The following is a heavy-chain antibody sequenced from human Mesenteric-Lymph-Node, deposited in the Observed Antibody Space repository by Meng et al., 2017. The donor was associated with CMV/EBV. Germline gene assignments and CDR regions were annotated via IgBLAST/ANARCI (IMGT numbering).Heavy chain of an antibody. V-gene: IGHV4-61*01. J-gene: IGHJ4*02. D-gene: IGHD1-26*01. CDR1: GDPVTSGSYY. CDR2: IHYSGIT. CDR3: ARAPGVGVTGDSFDY. Sequence: SGDPVTSGSYYWTWIRQPPVKGLEYIGSIHYSGITFYNPSLKSRVTISVDTSKSQFSLRLSSVTATDTAMYYCARAPGVGVTGDSFDYWGQGTLVTVSS.